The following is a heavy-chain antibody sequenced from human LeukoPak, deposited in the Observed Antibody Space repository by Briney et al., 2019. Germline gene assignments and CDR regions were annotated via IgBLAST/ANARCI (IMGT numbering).Heavy chain of an antibody. Sequence: PGGSLRLSCAASGFTFSSYSMNWVRQTPGKGLEWVSSISSSSSYIYYADSVKGRFSISRDNAKNSLYLQMNSLRAEDTAVYYCARGISYSGLIDYWGQGTLVTVSS. J-gene: IGHJ4*02. CDR1: GFTFSSYS. V-gene: IGHV3-21*01. CDR2: ISSSSSYI. CDR3: ARGISYSGLIDY. D-gene: IGHD3/OR15-3a*01.